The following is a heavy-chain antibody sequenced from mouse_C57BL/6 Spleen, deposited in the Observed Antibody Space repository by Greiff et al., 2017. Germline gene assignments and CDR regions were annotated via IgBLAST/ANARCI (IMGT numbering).Heavy chain of an antibody. V-gene: IGHV1-64*01. CDR3: ARDYSKDY. J-gene: IGHJ4*01. CDR2: IHPNSGST. Sequence: QVHVKQPGAELVKPGASVKLSCKASGYTFTSYWMHWVKQRPGQGLEWIGMIHPNSGSTNYNEKFKSKATLTVDKSSSTAYMQLSSLTSEDSAVYYCARDYSKDYWGQGTSVTVSS. D-gene: IGHD2-13*01. CDR1: GYTFTSYW.